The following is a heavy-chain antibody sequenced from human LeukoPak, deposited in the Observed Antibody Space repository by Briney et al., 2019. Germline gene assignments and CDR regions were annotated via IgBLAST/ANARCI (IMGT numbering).Heavy chain of an antibody. D-gene: IGHD3-3*01. J-gene: IGHJ5*02. Sequence: ASVKVSCKASGYTFVDYYLHWVRQAPGQGLEWMGIINPSGGSTSYAQKFQGRVTMTRDTSTSTVYMELSSLRSEDTAVYYCARGCGVSYDFWSGYYNNWFDPWGQGTLVTVPS. CDR2: INPSGGST. V-gene: IGHV1-46*01. CDR1: GYTFVDYY. CDR3: ARGCGVSYDFWSGYYNNWFDP.